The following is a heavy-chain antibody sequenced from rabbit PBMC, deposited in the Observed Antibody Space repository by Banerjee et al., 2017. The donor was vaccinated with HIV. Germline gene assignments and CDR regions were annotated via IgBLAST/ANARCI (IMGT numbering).Heavy chain of an antibody. CDR1: GFSFSSGYD. CDR2: IDAGSSDST. V-gene: IGHV1S45*01. CDR3: ARDLAGVIGWNFNL. J-gene: IGHJ4*01. Sequence: QEQLEESGGDLVKPEGSLTLTCTASGFSFSSGYDMCWVRQAPGKGLEWIACIDAGSSDSTWYASWAKGRFTGSKTSSTTVTLQMTSLTAADTASYFCARDLAGVIGWNFNLWGPGTLVTVS. D-gene: IGHD4-1*01.